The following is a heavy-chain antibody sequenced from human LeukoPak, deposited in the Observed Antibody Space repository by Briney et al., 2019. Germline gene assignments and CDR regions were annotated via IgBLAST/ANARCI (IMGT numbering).Heavy chain of an antibody. D-gene: IGHD3-3*01. J-gene: IGHJ3*02. CDR1: GGSFSGYY. Sequence: SETLSLTCAVYGGSFSGYYWSWIRQPPGKGLEWIGEINHSGSTNYNPSLKSRVTISVDKSKNQFSLKLSSVTAADTAVYYCASLKGTTIFGVVMDAFDIWGQGTMVTVSS. CDR3: ASLKGTTIFGVVMDAFDI. V-gene: IGHV4-34*01. CDR2: INHSGST.